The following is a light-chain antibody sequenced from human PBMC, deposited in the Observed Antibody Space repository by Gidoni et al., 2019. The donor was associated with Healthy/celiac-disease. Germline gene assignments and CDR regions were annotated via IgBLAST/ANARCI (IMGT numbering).Light chain of an antibody. CDR3: SSYTSSSHVV. J-gene: IGLJ2*01. CDR1: SSNVGGYNY. CDR2: DVS. V-gene: IGLV2-14*01. Sequence: QSALTQPASVSGSPGQSITISCTGTSSNVGGYNYVPWYQQNPSKAPKLMIYDVSNRPSGVSNRFSGSKSGNKASLTISGLQAEDEADYYCSSYTSSSHVVFGGGTKLTVL.